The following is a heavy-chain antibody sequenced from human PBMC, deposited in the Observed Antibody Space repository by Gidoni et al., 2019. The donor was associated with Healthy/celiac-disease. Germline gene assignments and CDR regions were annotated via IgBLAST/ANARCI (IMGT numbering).Heavy chain of an antibody. J-gene: IGHJ4*02. CDR3: AHRRGMATIKGGYYFDY. CDR1: GFSLSTSGVG. D-gene: IGHD5-12*01. Sequence: QITLKESGPTLVKPTQTLTLICTFSGFSLSTSGVGVGWIRQPPGKALEWLALIYWNDDKRYSPSLKSRLTITKDTSKNQVVLTMTNMDPVDTATYYCAHRRGMATIKGGYYFDYWGQGTLVTVSS. CDR2: IYWNDDK. V-gene: IGHV2-5*01.